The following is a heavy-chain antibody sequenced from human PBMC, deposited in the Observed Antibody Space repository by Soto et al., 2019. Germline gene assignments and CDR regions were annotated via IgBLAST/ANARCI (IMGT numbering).Heavy chain of an antibody. CDR1: GFTFSSYA. CDR3: AKEGSRQYYYYYGMDV. D-gene: IGHD1-26*01. J-gene: IGHJ6*02. CDR2: ISGSGGST. V-gene: IGHV3-23*01. Sequence: GGSLRLSCAASGFTFSSYAMSWVRQAPGKGLEWVSAISGSGGSTYYVDSVKGRFTISRDNSKNTLYLQMNSLRAEDTAVYYCAKEGSRQYYYYYGMDVWGQGTTVTVSS.